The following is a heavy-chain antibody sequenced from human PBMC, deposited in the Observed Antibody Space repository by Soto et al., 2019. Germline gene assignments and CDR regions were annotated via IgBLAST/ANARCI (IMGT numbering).Heavy chain of an antibody. CDR1: GFTFSAYD. D-gene: IGHD2-8*02. V-gene: IGHV3-13*01. CDR2: IGTQHDT. Sequence: EVQLVESGGGLVQPGGSLRLSCAASGFTFSAYDMHWVRQPAGKGLEWVSAIGTQHDTYYPDSVKGRFTVSRENAKNSLNPQKNSLKYGDTGVYYCARLVSYWHGGGGWFDPWGQGTLVTVSS. CDR3: ARLVSYWHGGGGWFDP. J-gene: IGHJ5*02.